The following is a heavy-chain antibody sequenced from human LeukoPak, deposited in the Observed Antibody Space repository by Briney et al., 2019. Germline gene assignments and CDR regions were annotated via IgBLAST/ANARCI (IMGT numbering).Heavy chain of an antibody. D-gene: IGHD3-22*01. CDR2: IYYSGST. Sequence: SETLSLTCTVSGGSISSYYWSWIRQPPGKGLEWIGYIYYSGSTNYNPSLKSRVTISVDTSKNQFSLKLSSVTAADTAVYYCASSSSGYYSGWFDPWGQGTLVTVSS. CDR3: ASSSSGYYSGWFDP. CDR1: GGSISSYY. V-gene: IGHV4-59*01. J-gene: IGHJ5*02.